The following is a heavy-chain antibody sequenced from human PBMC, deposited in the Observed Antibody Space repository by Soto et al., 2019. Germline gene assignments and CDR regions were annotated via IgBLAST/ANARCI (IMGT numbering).Heavy chain of an antibody. D-gene: IGHD1-26*01. J-gene: IGHJ3*02. CDR2: IYYSGST. CDR3: ARVLSGSYSNSFDI. Sequence: SETLSLTCAVYGGSFSGYYWSWIRQLPGKGLEWIGYIYYSGSTYYNPSLKSRITISVDTSKHQFSLKLSSVTAADTAVYYCARVLSGSYSNSFDIWGQGTMVTVSS. CDR1: GGSFSGYY. V-gene: IGHV4-31*11.